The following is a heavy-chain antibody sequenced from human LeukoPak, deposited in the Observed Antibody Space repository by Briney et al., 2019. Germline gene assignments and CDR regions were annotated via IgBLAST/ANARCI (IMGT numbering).Heavy chain of an antibody. D-gene: IGHD2-21*02. J-gene: IGHJ4*02. CDR2: ISAYNGNT. V-gene: IGHV1-18*01. CDR1: GGTFSSYA. Sequence: ASVKVSCKASGGTFSSYAISWVRQAPGQGLEWMGWISAYNGNTNYAQKLQGRVTMTTDTSTSTAYMELRSLRSDDTAVYYCARSSIVVVTAHSFDYWGQGTLVTVSS. CDR3: ARSSIVVVTAHSFDY.